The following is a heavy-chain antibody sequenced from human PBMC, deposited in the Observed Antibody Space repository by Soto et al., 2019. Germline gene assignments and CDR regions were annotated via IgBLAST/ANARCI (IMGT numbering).Heavy chain of an antibody. J-gene: IGHJ4*02. D-gene: IGHD1-7*01. Sequence: SETLSLTCAVYGGSFIGYYCSCIRHPPWKWLEWIGEINHSGSTNYNPSLKSRVTISVDTSKNQFSLKLSSVTAADTAVYYCARRLGGGNWNYSLWGQGTLVTVSS. CDR1: GGSFIGYY. CDR2: INHSGST. CDR3: ARRLGGGNWNYSL. V-gene: IGHV4-34*01.